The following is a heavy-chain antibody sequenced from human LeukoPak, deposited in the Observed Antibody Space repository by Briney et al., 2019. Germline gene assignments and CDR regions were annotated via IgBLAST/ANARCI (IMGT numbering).Heavy chain of an antibody. Sequence: VGSLRLSCAASGFTFSDYWMHWVRQAPGKGLVWVSRISSDGSRVTYADSVKGRFTISRDDAKNSVHLQMNNLRVEDTAVYYCAKDEVGGHFEYWGQGILVTVSS. J-gene: IGHJ4*02. CDR1: GFTFSDYW. V-gene: IGHV3-74*01. CDR3: AKDEVGGHFEY. CDR2: ISSDGSRV.